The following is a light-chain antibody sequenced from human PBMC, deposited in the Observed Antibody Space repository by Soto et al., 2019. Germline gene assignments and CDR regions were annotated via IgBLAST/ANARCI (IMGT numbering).Light chain of an antibody. Sequence: DIQMTQSPSTLSASVGDRVTITCRASQSISGWVAWYQQKPGKAPKVLIYDASTLERGVPSRFSGSGSGTEFTLTISSLQPDDFATYYCQQYNSYSHTFGQGTKLEI. CDR1: QSISGW. CDR3: QQYNSYSHT. V-gene: IGKV1-5*01. J-gene: IGKJ2*01. CDR2: DAS.